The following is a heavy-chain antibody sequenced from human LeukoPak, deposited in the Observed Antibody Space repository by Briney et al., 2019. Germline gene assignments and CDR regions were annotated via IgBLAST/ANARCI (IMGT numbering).Heavy chain of an antibody. CDR3: ARWRNTVGSIAAVGGGFDY. Sequence: KAGGSLRLSCAASGFTFSSYAMSWVRQAPGKGLEWVSSISSSSSYIYQADSVKGRFTISRDNAKNSLYLQMNSLRAEDTAVYYCARWRNTVGSIAAVGGGFDYWGQGTLVTVSS. CDR2: ISSSSSYI. D-gene: IGHD6-13*01. V-gene: IGHV3-21*01. J-gene: IGHJ4*02. CDR1: GFTFSSYA.